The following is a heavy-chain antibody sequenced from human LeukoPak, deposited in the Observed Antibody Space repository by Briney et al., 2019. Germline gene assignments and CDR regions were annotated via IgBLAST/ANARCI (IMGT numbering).Heavy chain of an antibody. Sequence: GGSLRRSCAASGFTFSSYAMSWVRQAPGKGLEWVSAISGGGGSTYYADSVKGRFTISRDNAKNTLYLQMNSLRAEDTAVYYCARASYFYDHWGQGTLVTVSS. V-gene: IGHV3-23*01. CDR1: GFTFSSYA. CDR2: ISGGGGST. D-gene: IGHD3-10*01. J-gene: IGHJ4*02. CDR3: ARASYFYDH.